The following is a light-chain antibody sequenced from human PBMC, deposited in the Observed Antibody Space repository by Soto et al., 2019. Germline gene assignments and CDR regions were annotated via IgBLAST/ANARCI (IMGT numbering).Light chain of an antibody. CDR2: AAS. CDR3: QQLYTLPFT. CDR1: QGIRND. Sequence: DIQMTQSPSSLSASVGARVTITCRASQGIRNDLGWYQQKPGKAPKLLIYAASSLQSGVPSRFSGSGSGTEFTLTISGLLPGDFAAYHCQQLYTLPFTFGQGTRLEIK. J-gene: IGKJ5*01. V-gene: IGKV1-17*01.